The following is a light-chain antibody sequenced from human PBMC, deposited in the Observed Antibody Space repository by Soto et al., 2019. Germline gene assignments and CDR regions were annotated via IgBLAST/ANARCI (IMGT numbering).Light chain of an antibody. CDR2: GAS. CDR3: QQYEKWPVT. CDR1: QTVATN. Sequence: ERVMTQSPATLSVSPGEIVSLSFCASQTVATNLAWYQHKAGQAPRLLISGASTGATGVPARFSGSGSGTDFTLTINGLQPEDSAVYYCQQYEKWPVTFGGGTKVDIK. V-gene: IGKV3-15*01. J-gene: IGKJ4*01.